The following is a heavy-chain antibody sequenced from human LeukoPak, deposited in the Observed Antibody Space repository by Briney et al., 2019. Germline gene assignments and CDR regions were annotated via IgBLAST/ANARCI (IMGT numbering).Heavy chain of an antibody. CDR2: IKQDGSEK. CDR3: ARFGSSRSFDY. J-gene: IGHJ4*02. D-gene: IGHD6-13*01. CDR1: GFTFSSYW. V-gene: IGHV3-7*03. Sequence: GGSLRLSCAASGFTFSSYWMSWVRQAPGKGLEWVADIKQDGSEKYYVDSVKGRFTISRDNAKNSLYLQMNSLRAEDTAVYYCARFGSSRSFDYWGQGTLVTVSS.